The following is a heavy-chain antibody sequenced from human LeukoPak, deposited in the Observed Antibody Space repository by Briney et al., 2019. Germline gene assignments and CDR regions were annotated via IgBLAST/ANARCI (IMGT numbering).Heavy chain of an antibody. CDR1: GGSISSSSYY. D-gene: IGHD3-22*01. CDR2: IYYSGST. V-gene: IGHV4-39*07. Sequence: SETLSLTCTVSGGSISSSSYYWGWIRQPPGKGLEWIGSIYYSGSTYYNPSLKSRVTISVDTSKNQFSLKLSSVTAADTAVYYCARRPPRYDSSGYYANPFDYWGQGTLVTVSS. J-gene: IGHJ4*02. CDR3: ARRPPRYDSSGYYANPFDY.